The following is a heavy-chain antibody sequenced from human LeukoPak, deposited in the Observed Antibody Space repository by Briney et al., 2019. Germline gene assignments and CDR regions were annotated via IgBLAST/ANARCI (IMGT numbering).Heavy chain of an antibody. CDR2: ISGSGGST. CDR1: TFAFSRYA. Sequence: GGSLRLSCAASTFAFSRYAMTWVRQAPGKGLEWVSAISGSGGSTYYADSVKGRFTISRDNSKNTLYLQMNSLRAEDTAVYYCAKQFYYFDYWGQGTLVTVSS. D-gene: IGHD3-3*01. V-gene: IGHV3-23*01. CDR3: AKQFYYFDY. J-gene: IGHJ4*02.